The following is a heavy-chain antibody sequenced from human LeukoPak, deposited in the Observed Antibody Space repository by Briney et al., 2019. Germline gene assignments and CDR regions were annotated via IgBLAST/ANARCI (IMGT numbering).Heavy chain of an antibody. CDR2: ITSSSDYI. CDR1: GFTFSSYS. CDR3: AREFKSGYGMWA. J-gene: IGHJ5*02. V-gene: IGHV3-21*01. Sequence: GGSLRLSCTASGFTFSSYSMNWVRQAPGKGLEWVSSITSSSDYIYYADSVKGRFTISRDNAENSLHLQMNSLRADDTAVYYCAREFKSGYGMWAWGQGTLVTVSS. D-gene: IGHD5-18*01.